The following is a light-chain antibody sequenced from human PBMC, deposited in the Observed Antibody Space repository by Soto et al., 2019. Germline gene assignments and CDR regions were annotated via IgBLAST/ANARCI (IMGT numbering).Light chain of an antibody. V-gene: IGLV3-21*01. J-gene: IGLJ3*02. CDR2: YDS. CDR3: QVWDSSSDHRV. Sequence: SYELTQPPSVSVAPGETAWITCGGDNIGRKSLHWFQQKPGQAPVLVIYYDSDRPSGIPERFSGSNSGNMATLSISRVEAGDEADYYCQVWDSSSDHRVFGGGTKLTVL. CDR1: NIGRKS.